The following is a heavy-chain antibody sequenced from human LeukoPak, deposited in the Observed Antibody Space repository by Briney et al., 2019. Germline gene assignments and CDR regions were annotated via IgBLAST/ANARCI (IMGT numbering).Heavy chain of an antibody. Sequence: GRSLRLSCAASGFTFDDYAMHWVRQAPGKGLEWVSGISWNSGSIGYADSVKGRFTISRDNAKNSLYLQMNSLRAEDTALYYCAKEDSSGYDFDYWGQGTLVTVSS. D-gene: IGHD3-22*01. CDR2: ISWNSGSI. CDR1: GFTFDDYA. V-gene: IGHV3-9*01. CDR3: AKEDSSGYDFDY. J-gene: IGHJ4*02.